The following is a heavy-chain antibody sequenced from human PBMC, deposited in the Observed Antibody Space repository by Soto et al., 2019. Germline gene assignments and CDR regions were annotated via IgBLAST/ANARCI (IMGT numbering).Heavy chain of an antibody. V-gene: IGHV4-30-2*01. CDR2: IYHSGST. D-gene: IGHD3-3*01. CDR1: GGSISSGGYS. Sequence: SETLSLTWAVSGGSISSGGYSWSWIRQPPGKGLEWIGYIYHSGSTYYNPSLKSRVTISVDTSKNQFSLKLSSVTAADTAVYYCAREFFGAGNWFDPWGQGTLVTVSS. J-gene: IGHJ5*02. CDR3: AREFFGAGNWFDP.